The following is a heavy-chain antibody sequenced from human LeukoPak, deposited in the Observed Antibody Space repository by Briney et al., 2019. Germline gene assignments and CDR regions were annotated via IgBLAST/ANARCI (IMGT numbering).Heavy chain of an antibody. V-gene: IGHV3-23*01. Sequence: GGSLRLSCAASGFTFSNYAMSWDRQAPGKGLECVSVISGDGGSTYYADSVRGRFTISRDISKNTLYLQMNSLRADDTAVYYCAKHLWRDLLWFGEGYYFGYWGQGTLVTVSS. CDR3: AKHLWRDLLWFGEGYYFGY. D-gene: IGHD3-10*01. J-gene: IGHJ4*02. CDR1: GFTFSNYA. CDR2: ISGDGGST.